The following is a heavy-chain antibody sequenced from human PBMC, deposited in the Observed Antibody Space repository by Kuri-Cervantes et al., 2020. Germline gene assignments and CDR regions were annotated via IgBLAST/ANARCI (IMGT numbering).Heavy chain of an antibody. V-gene: IGHV4-61*08. J-gene: IGHJ6*02. Sequence: SETLSLTCTVSGASVTSGGYYWSWIRQPPGKRLELIGCISYSGSTNYNPSLKSRVTISVDKSKNQFSLKLSSVTAADTAVYYCVGGGAYYYYGMDVWGQGTTVTGSS. CDR2: ISYSGST. CDR3: VGGGAYYYYGMDV. CDR1: GASVTSGGYY. D-gene: IGHD1-26*01.